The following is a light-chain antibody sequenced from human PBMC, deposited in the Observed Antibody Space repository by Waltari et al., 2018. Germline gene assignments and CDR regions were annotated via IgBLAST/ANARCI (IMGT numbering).Light chain of an antibody. J-gene: IGLJ2*01. Sequence: SYELTQNPAVSVALGQTARITCQGDSLTTSYARWYQLKPGQAPVLVMYGKDRRPSGIPDRISGYSSGITSSLTITGARAEDEADYYCHSRNGRDNQVIFGGGTKVTVL. CDR1: SLTTSY. CDR3: HSRNGRDNQVI. CDR2: GKD. V-gene: IGLV3-19*01.